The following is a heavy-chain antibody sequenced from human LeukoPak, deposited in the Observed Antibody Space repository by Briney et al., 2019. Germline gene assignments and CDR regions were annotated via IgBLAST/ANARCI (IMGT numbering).Heavy chain of an antibody. CDR1: GGSISSSNW. CDR3: ARVYYDSSGYYGDY. Sequence: PSGTLSLTCAVSGGSISSSNWWSWVRQPPGKGLEWIGEIYHSGSTNYNPSLKSRVTISVDKSKNQFSLKLSSVTAADTAVYYCARVYYDSSGYYGDYWGQGTLVTVSS. V-gene: IGHV4-4*02. CDR2: IYHSGST. J-gene: IGHJ4*02. D-gene: IGHD3-22*01.